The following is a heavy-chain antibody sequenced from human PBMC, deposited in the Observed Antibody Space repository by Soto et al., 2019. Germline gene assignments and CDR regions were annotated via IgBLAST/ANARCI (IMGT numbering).Heavy chain of an antibody. V-gene: IGHV3-23*01. Sequence: GGSLRLSCAASGFTFSSYAMSWVRQAPGQGLEWVSAISGSGGSKYYVDSVKGRFTISIDNSKNTLYLQMNSLRAEDTAVYYCANDFSAVAGIDYWGQGTLVTVSS. CDR2: ISGSGGSK. D-gene: IGHD6-19*01. CDR1: GFTFSSYA. J-gene: IGHJ4*02. CDR3: ANDFSAVAGIDY.